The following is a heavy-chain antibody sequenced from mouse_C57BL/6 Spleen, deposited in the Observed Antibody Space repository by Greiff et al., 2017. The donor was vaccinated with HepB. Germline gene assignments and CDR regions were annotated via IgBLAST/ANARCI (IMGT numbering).Heavy chain of an antibody. CDR1: GYTFTDYN. CDR2: INPNNGGT. CDR3: ARRTETGTLAY. D-gene: IGHD4-1*01. Sequence: EVKLMESGPELVKPGASVKIPCKASGYTFTDYNMDWVKQSHGKSLEWIGDINPNNGGTIYNQKFKGKATLTVDKSSSTAYMELRSLTSEDTAVYYCARRTETGTLAYWGQGTLVTVSA. V-gene: IGHV1-18*01. J-gene: IGHJ3*01.